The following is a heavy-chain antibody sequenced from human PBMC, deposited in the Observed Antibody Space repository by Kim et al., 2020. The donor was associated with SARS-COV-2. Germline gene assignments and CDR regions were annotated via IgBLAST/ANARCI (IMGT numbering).Heavy chain of an antibody. CDR3: ARGRGGSYYVDY. J-gene: IGHJ4*02. Sequence: NYNPSLRRRVTISVDTSTDQFSLKLSSVTAADTAVYYCARGRGGSYYVDYWGQGTLVTVSS. V-gene: IGHV4-34*01. D-gene: IGHD1-26*01.